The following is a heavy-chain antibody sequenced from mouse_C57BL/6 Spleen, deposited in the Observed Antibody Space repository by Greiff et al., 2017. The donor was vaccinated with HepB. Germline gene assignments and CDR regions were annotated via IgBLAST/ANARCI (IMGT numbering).Heavy chain of an antibody. CDR1: GFNIKDYY. V-gene: IGHV14-2*01. Sequence: VQLQHSGAELVKPGASVKLSCTASGFNIKDYYMPWVKQRTEQGMEWIGRIDPEDGETKYAPKFQGKATITADTSSNTAYRQLSSLTSEDTAGYYCARSGGGAMDYWGQGTSVTVSS. J-gene: IGHJ4*01. CDR2: IDPEDGET. CDR3: ARSGGGAMDY.